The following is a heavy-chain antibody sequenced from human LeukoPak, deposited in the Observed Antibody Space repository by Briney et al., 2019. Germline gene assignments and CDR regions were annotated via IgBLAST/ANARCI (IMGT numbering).Heavy chain of an antibody. CDR1: GYTFTGYY. V-gene: IGHV1-2*02. Sequence: ASVKVSCKASGYTFTGYYMHWVRQAPGQGLEWMGWINPNSGGTNYAQKFRGRVTMTRDTSISTAYMELSRLRSDDTAVYYCASYSGYDYFPIDYWGQGTLVTVSS. CDR2: INPNSGGT. CDR3: ASYSGYDYFPIDY. D-gene: IGHD5-12*01. J-gene: IGHJ4*02.